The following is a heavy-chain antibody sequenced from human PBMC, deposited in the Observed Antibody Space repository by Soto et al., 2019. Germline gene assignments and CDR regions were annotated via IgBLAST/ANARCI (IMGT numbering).Heavy chain of an antibody. CDR3: ARGSSYYYDSSGSLRYYGMDV. Sequence: SETLSLTCTVSGGSIRSYYWSWIRQPAGKGLEWIGRIYTSGSTNYNPSLKSRVTMSVDTSKNQFSLKLSSVTAADTAVYYCARGSSYYYDSSGSLRYYGMDVWGQGTTVTVSS. J-gene: IGHJ6*02. CDR1: GGSIRSYY. V-gene: IGHV4-4*07. CDR2: IYTSGST. D-gene: IGHD3-22*01.